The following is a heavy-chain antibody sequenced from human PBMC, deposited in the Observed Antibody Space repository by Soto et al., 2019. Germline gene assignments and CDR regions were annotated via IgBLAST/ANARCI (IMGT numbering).Heavy chain of an antibody. D-gene: IGHD2-2*01. J-gene: IGHJ4*01. Sequence: ASVKVSCKASGYTFSNYAIHWVRQAPGHRLEWMGWINAGDGHTKYSHKLEGRGTITRDTTASTAYMELSSLRSEDTAVYFCARDRGYCTSTSCYTLGYWGHLTVVTAS. CDR1: GYTFSNYA. V-gene: IGHV1-3*01. CDR2: INAGDGHT. CDR3: ARDRGYCTSTSCYTLGY.